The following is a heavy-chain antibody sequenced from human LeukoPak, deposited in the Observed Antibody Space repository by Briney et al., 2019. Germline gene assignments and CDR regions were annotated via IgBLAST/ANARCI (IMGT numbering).Heavy chain of an antibody. J-gene: IGHJ4*02. D-gene: IGHD5-24*01. CDR3: ARDLRDVYNSRGVDY. Sequence: ASVKVSCKASGYTFTSYGISWVRQAPGQGLEWMGWISAYNGNTNYAQNLQGRVSMTTDTSTSTAYMELRSLRSDDTAVYYCARDLRDVYNSRGVDYWGQGTLVTVSS. CDR1: GYTFTSYG. CDR2: ISAYNGNT. V-gene: IGHV1-18*01.